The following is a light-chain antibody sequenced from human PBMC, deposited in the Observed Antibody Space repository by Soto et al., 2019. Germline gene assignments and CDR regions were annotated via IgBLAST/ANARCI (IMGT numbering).Light chain of an antibody. CDR1: SSNIGAGSD. CDR3: QSYDNNLRGVL. CDR2: GNK. V-gene: IGLV1-40*01. J-gene: IGLJ2*01. Sequence: QSVLTQPPSVSGAPGRIVTISCTGSSSNIGAGSDVHWYQQSPGRVPKLLVYGNKHRPSGVPDRFSASKSGTSASLAITGLQADDEADYYCQSYDNNLRGVLFGGGTQLTVL.